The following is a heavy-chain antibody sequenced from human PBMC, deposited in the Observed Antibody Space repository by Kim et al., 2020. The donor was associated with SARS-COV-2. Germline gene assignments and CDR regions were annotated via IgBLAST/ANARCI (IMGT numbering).Heavy chain of an antibody. Sequence: GGSLRLSCAASGFTVSSNYMSWVRQAPGKGLEWVSVIYSGGSTYYADSVKGRFTISRDNSKTTLYLQMNSLRAEDTAVYYCARDIPVIAAAGYYYYYGMDVWGQGTTVTVSS. CDR1: GFTVSSNY. J-gene: IGHJ6*02. CDR2: IYSGGST. D-gene: IGHD6-13*01. V-gene: IGHV3-53*01. CDR3: ARDIPVIAAAGYYYYYGMDV.